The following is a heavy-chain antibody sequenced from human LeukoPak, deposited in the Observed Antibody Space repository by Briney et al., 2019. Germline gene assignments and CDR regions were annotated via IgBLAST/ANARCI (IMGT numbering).Heavy chain of an antibody. CDR3: AKELVGWEPYYFDY. J-gene: IGHJ4*02. D-gene: IGHD1-14*01. CDR1: GFTLTNYG. CDR2: ITRSGLST. V-gene: IGHV3-23*01. Sequence: GGSLTLSCAASGFTLTNYGMSWVRQAPGKGLEWVAIITRSGLSTYYADSLKGRFTISRDNSKNTMYLQMNSLRAEDTAVYFCAKELVGWEPYYFDYWGQGTLVTVSS.